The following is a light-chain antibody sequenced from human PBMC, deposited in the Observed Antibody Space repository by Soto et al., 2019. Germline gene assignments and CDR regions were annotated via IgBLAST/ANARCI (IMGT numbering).Light chain of an antibody. V-gene: IGLV2-14*03. CDR3: SSYTSGNTLVL. CDR1: SSDVGGYNY. J-gene: IGLJ2*01. CDR2: DVS. Sequence: QSVLTQPASVSGSPGQSITISCTGTSSDVGGYNYVSWYQQHPGKAPKLMTYDVSKRPSGVSNRFSGSKSGNTASLTISGLQAEDEADYYCSSYTSGNTLVLFGGGTKLTVL.